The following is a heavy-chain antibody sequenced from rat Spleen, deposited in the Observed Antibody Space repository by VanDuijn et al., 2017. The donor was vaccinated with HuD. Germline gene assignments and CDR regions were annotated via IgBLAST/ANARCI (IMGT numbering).Heavy chain of an antibody. Sequence: EVQLVESGGGLVQPGRSLKLSCAASGFTFSDYNMAWVRQAPKQGLEWVATITYDGSNTYYRDSVKGRFTISRDNAKSTLYLQMDSLRSEDTATYYCSRHTNLAAGDFWGLGVMVTVSS. CDR1: GFTFSDYN. D-gene: IGHD1-2*01. J-gene: IGHJ2*01. V-gene: IGHV5-7*01. CDR3: SRHTNLAAGDF. CDR2: ITYDGSNT.